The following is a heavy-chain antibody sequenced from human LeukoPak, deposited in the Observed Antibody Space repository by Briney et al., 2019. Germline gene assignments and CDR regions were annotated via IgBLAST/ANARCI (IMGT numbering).Heavy chain of an antibody. CDR1: GFTFSSYG. D-gene: IGHD3-10*01. V-gene: IGHV3-23*01. J-gene: IGHJ5*01. CDR2: VSGSGILT. Sequence: GGSLRLSCAASGFTFSSYGMSWVRQAPGKGLEWFSHVSGSGILTYYADSVKGRFTISRDNSKNTLYLQINSMRVEDTALYYCARALTGFGELLRFEFWGQGTLVTASS. CDR3: ARALTGFGELLRFEF.